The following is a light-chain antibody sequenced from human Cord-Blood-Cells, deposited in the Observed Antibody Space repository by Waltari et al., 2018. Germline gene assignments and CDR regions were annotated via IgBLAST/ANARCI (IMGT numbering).Light chain of an antibody. CDR3: QQYGISPYS. CDR2: GAS. Sequence: DIVLTQSPGTLSLSPGERATLSCRASQSVSSSYLAWYQQKPGQAPRLLIYGASSRATGIPDRFSGSGSGTGFTLTISRLEPEDFAVYYCQQYGISPYSFGQGTKLEIK. J-gene: IGKJ2*03. CDR1: QSVSSSY. V-gene: IGKV3-20*01.